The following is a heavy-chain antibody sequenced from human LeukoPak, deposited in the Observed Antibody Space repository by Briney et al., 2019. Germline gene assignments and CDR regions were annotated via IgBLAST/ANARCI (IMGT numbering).Heavy chain of an antibody. CDR2: ISYDGSNK. D-gene: IGHD3-10*01. V-gene: IGHV3-30-3*01. CDR1: GFTFSSYA. Sequence: SGRSLRLSCAASGFTFSSYAMHWVRQAPGKGLHWVAVISYDGSNKYYADSVKGRFTISRDNAKNSLYLQMNSLRAEDTAVYYCARDRVTMVRGVNYYFDYWGQGTLVTVSS. CDR3: ARDRVTMVRGVNYYFDY. J-gene: IGHJ4*02.